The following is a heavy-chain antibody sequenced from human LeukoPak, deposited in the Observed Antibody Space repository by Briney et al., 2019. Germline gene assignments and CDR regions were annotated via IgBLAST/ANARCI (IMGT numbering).Heavy chain of an antibody. CDR1: GGTFSSYT. CDR2: IIPILGIA. D-gene: IGHD3-22*01. V-gene: IGHV1-69*04. Sequence: SVKVSCKASGGTFSSYTISWVRQAPGQGLEWMGRIIPILGIANYAQKFQGRVTITADKSTSTAYMELRSLRSDDTAVYYCARDSNSSGYWYFDLWGRGTLVTVSS. J-gene: IGHJ2*01. CDR3: ARDSNSSGYWYFDL.